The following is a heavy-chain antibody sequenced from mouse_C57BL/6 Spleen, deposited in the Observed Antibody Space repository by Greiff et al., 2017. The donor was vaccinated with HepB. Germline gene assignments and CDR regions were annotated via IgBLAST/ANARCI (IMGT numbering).Heavy chain of an antibody. CDR3: ARDYYGSSYGGFAY. CDR2: ISDGGSYT. CDR1: GFTFSSYA. Sequence: EVKLVESGGGLVKPGGSLKLSCAASGFTFSSYAMSWVRQTPEKRLEWVATISDGGSYTYYPDNVKGRFTISRDNAKNNLYLHMSHLKSEDTAMYYCARDYYGSSYGGFAYWGQGTLVTVSA. J-gene: IGHJ3*01. D-gene: IGHD1-1*01. V-gene: IGHV5-4*03.